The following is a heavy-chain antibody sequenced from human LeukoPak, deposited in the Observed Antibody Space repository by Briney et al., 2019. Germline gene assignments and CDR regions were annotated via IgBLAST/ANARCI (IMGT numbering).Heavy chain of an antibody. Sequence: SGGSLRLSCAASGFTFSSYAMHWVRQAPGKGLEWVAVISYDGSNKYYADSVKGRFTISRDNAKNSLYLQMNSLRAEDTAVYYCARGGYGSGSYYNVRWGQGTLVTVSS. J-gene: IGHJ4*02. CDR3: ARGGYGSGSYYNVR. CDR1: GFTFSSYA. D-gene: IGHD3-10*01. CDR2: ISYDGSNK. V-gene: IGHV3-30*04.